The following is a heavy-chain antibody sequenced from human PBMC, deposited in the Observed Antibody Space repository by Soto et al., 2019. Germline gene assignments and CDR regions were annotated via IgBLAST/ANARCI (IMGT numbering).Heavy chain of an antibody. J-gene: IGHJ4*02. CDR1: GFTFSNAW. CDR2: INSDGSST. CDR3: ASSYGYTYGSY. D-gene: IGHD5-18*01. V-gene: IGHV3-74*01. Sequence: PGGSLRLSCEASGFTFSNAWMSWVRQAPGKGLEWVSRINSDGSSTSYADSVKGRFTISRDNAKNTLYLQMNSLRAEDTAVYYCASSYGYTYGSYWGQGTLVTVSS.